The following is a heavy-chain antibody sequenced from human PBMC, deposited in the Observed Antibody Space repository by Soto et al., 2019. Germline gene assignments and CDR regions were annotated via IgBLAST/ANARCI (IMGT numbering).Heavy chain of an antibody. CDR2: IKQDGSES. Sequence: GGSLRLSCAASGFTFINYWMIWVRQAPGKGLEWVANIKQDGSESNYADSVKGRFTISRDNAENSLYLQMTSLRAEDTAVYYCASARHIGPWGQGTLVTVSS. V-gene: IGHV3-7*01. CDR1: GFTFINYW. J-gene: IGHJ5*02. D-gene: IGHD2-21*01. CDR3: ASARHIGP.